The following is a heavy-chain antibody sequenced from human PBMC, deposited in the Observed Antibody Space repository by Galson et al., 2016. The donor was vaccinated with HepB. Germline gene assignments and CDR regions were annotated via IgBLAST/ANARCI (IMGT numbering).Heavy chain of an antibody. J-gene: IGHJ4*02. CDR1: GYTFTSHS. V-gene: IGHV1-3*01. CDR3: ARPDSFDYYFHY. Sequence: SVKVSCKASGYTFTSHSMHWVRQAPGQGLEWMGGINAGNGNTKYSQKFQGGVTITRDTSASIAYMELSSLRSEDTAVYHCARPDSFDYYFHYWGQGTLVTVAS. D-gene: IGHD3-22*01. CDR2: INAGNGNT.